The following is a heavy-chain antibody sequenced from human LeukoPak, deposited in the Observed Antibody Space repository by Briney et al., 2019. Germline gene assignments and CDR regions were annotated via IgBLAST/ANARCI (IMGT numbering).Heavy chain of an antibody. CDR3: ASCGGSWNYYHYGMDV. V-gene: IGHV1-69*06. Sequence: SVKVSCKASGGTFSSYAISWVRQAPGQGLGWMGGIIPIFGTANYAQKFQGRVTITADKSTSTAYMELSSLRSEDTAVYYCASCGGSWNYYHYGMDVWGKGTTVTVSS. CDR1: GGTFSSYA. D-gene: IGHD2-15*01. CDR2: IIPIFGTA. J-gene: IGHJ6*04.